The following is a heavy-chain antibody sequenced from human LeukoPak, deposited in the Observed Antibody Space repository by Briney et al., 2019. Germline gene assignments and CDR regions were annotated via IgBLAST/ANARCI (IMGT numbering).Heavy chain of an antibody. J-gene: IGHJ3*02. CDR1: GFTFSRYS. D-gene: IGHD3-10*01. CDR3: AIDKRDRGRSLDAFYI. Sequence: GGSLRLSCAASGFTFSRYSMNWVRQAPGKGLEWVSSISSRSSYVLVADSVKGRFTISRDNAKNSLYLQMNSLRADETAVYYCAIDKRDRGRSLDAFYIWGQGTMVTVSS. CDR2: ISSRSSYV. V-gene: IGHV3-21*01.